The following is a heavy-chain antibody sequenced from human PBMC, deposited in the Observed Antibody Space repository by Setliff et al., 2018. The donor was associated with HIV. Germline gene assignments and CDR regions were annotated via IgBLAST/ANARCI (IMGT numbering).Heavy chain of an antibody. CDR3: ARDCRVGWVFTYGMDV. CDR1: GFTFSSYA. D-gene: IGHD6-13*01. CDR2: ISGSGGST. Sequence: GESLKISCAASGFTFSSYAMSWVRQAPGKGLEWVSAISGSGGSTYYADSVKGRFTISRDNSKNTLYLQMNSLRPEDTAVYYCARDCRVGWVFTYGMDVWGQGTLVTVSS. J-gene: IGHJ6*02. V-gene: IGHV3-23*01.